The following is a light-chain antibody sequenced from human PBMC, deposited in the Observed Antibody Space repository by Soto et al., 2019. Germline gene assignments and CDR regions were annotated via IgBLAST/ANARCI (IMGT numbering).Light chain of an antibody. V-gene: IGLV2-14*03. CDR2: XXS. J-gene: IGLJ1*01. Sequence: QSVLTQPASVSGSPGQSITISCTGTSSDVGGYDYVSWYQQYPGKAPKXMIXXXSNRPSGVSNRFSGSKSGNTASLTISGXQAEDEADYYCSSYTTTSSYVFGTGTKVTVL. CDR1: SSDVGGYDY. CDR3: SSYTTTSSYV.